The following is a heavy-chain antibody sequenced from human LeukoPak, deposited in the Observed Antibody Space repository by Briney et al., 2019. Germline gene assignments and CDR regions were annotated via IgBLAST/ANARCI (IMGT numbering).Heavy chain of an antibody. Sequence: GGSLRLSCVASGFNFKYYGMSWVRQAPGRGLEWVSAISTRSNTYYTDSVKGRFTISRDSSENTLYLQMNTLRVDDTAVYYCAKGKTVAGVLEYWGQGALVTVS. V-gene: IGHV3-23*01. D-gene: IGHD6-19*01. CDR3: AKGKTVAGVLEY. J-gene: IGHJ4*02. CDR2: ISTRSNT. CDR1: GFNFKYYG.